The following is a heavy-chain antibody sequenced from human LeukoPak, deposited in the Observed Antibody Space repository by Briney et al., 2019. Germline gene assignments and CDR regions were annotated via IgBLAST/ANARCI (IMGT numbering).Heavy chain of an antibody. CDR2: INPNSGGT. CDR3: ARDPVDTAMVTDFDY. Sequence: VASVKVSCKASGYTFTGYYMHWVRQASGQGLEWMGWINPNSGGTNYAQKFQGRVTMTRDTSISTAYMELSRLRSDDTAVYYCARDPVDTAMVTDFDYWGQGTLVTVSS. J-gene: IGHJ4*02. CDR1: GYTFTGYY. D-gene: IGHD5-18*01. V-gene: IGHV1-2*02.